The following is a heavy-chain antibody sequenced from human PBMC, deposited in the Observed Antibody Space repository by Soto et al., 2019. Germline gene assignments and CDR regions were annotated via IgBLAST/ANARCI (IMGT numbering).Heavy chain of an antibody. J-gene: IGHJ4*02. CDR2: INAGNGNT. D-gene: IGHD6-19*01. Sequence: QVQLVQSGAEEKKPGASVKVSCTASGYTFTSYAMHWVRQAPGQRLEWMGWINAGNGNTKSSQKFEGRVTITRDTSVSTAYMELSSLGVEDTAVYYCARHGSGWDYLGQGTLVTVSS. CDR1: GYTFTSYA. CDR3: ARHGSGWDY. V-gene: IGHV1-3*05.